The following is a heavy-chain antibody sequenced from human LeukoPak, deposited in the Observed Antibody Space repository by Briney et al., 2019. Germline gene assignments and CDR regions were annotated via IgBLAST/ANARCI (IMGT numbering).Heavy chain of an antibody. V-gene: IGHV3-48*01. CDR2: ISSSSSTI. CDR3: AERFDY. Sequence: GGTLRLSCAASGFTFSRHGMNWVRQAPGKGLEWVSYISSSSSTIYYADSVKGRFTISRDNAKNSLYLQMNSLRAEDTAVYYCAERFDYWGQGSLVTVSS. J-gene: IGHJ4*02. CDR1: GFTFSRHG.